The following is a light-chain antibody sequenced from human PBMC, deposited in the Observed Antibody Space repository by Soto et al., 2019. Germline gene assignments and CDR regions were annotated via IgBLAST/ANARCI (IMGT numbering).Light chain of an antibody. V-gene: IGKV3-20*01. J-gene: IGKJ1*01. CDR1: QSVSSSY. CDR3: QQYGSLTGT. Sequence: EIVLTQSPGTLSLSPGERATLSCRASQSVSSSYLAWYQQKPGQAPRLLIYGASSRATGIPDRFSGSGSGTDFTLTISRLEPEDLAVYYCQQYGSLTGTFGQGTKVEIK. CDR2: GAS.